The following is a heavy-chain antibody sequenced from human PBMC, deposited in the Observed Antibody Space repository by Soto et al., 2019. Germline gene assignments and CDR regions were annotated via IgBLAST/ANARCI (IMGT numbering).Heavy chain of an antibody. D-gene: IGHD2-21*02. J-gene: IGHJ4*02. V-gene: IGHV1-3*05. CDR3: ARAWVVVTAPDY. CDR2: INAGNGNT. CDR1: GYTFTSYA. Sequence: QVQLVQSGAEEKKPGASVKVSCKASGYTFTSYAMHWVRQAPGQSLEWMGWINAGNGNTKYSQKFQGRVTITRDTSASTAYMGLSSLRSEDTAVYYCARAWVVVTAPDYWGQGTLVTVSS.